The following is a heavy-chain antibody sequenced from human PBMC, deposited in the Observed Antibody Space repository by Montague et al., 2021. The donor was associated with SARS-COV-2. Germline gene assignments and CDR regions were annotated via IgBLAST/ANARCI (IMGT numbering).Heavy chain of an antibody. J-gene: IGHJ4*02. Sequence: SETLSLTCIVSGDPVSNHYWSWIRQPPGKGLEWIGYVYSSVTTNYNPSLKSRVSISVDTSKNQVSLRLTSVTAADTAVYFCARDWYDTSGPYFDNWGQGTQVTVSS. CDR3: ARDWYDTSGPYFDN. CDR2: VYSSVTT. V-gene: IGHV4-59*02. CDR1: GDPVSNHY. D-gene: IGHD3-22*01.